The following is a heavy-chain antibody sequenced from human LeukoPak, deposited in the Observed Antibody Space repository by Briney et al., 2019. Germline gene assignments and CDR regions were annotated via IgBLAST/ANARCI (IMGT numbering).Heavy chain of an antibody. Sequence: SETLSLTCTVSGYSISSGYYWGWIRQPPGKGLEWIGTIYHGGSTDYNPSLKSRVIISVDTSKNQFSLKLSSVTAADTAVYYCASSRRVPGVSIGYFDSWGQGTLVTVSS. D-gene: IGHD3-10*01. J-gene: IGHJ4*02. CDR1: GYSISSGYY. V-gene: IGHV4-38-2*02. CDR3: ASSRRVPGVSIGYFDS. CDR2: IYHGGST.